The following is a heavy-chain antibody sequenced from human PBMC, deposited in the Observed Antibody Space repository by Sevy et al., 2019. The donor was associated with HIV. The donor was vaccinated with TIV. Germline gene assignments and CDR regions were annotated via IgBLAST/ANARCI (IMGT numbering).Heavy chain of an antibody. CDR2: ISGSGGST. CDR3: AKPLCSSTSCYYYYYAIDV. CDR1: GFTFSSYA. V-gene: IGHV3-23*01. J-gene: IGHJ6*02. Sequence: GGSLRLSCAASGFTFSSYAMSWVRQAPGKGLEWVSAISGSGGSTYYADPVKGRFTISRDNSKNTLYLQMNSLRAEDTAVYYCAKPLCSSTSCYYYYYAIDVWGQGTTVTVSS. D-gene: IGHD2-2*01.